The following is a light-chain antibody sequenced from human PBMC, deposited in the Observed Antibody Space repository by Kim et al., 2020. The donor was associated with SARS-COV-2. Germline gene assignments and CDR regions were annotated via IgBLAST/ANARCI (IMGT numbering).Light chain of an antibody. Sequence: GQSITISCTGNSSDVGAYTYVSWYQQHPGKAPKLMICDVSNRPSGVSNRFSGSKSGNTASLTISGLQAEDEADYYCSSYTSSSTLVFGGGTKLTVL. CDR2: DVS. CDR1: SSDVGAYTY. V-gene: IGLV2-14*03. J-gene: IGLJ2*01. CDR3: SSYTSSSTLV.